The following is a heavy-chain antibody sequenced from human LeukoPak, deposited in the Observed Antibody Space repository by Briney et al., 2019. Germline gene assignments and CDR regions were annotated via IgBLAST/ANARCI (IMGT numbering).Heavy chain of an antibody. J-gene: IGHJ4*02. Sequence: KASETLSLTCSVSNGSINSYYWNWIRRPPGKGLEWIGYIYYNGNTNYSPSLKSRVTMSVDTSKNQFSLKLSSVTAADTAVYYCARGQHSYGYFNGFDYWGQGTLVTVSS. D-gene: IGHD5-18*01. CDR1: NGSINSYY. CDR3: ARGQHSYGYFNGFDY. V-gene: IGHV4-59*01. CDR2: IYYNGNT.